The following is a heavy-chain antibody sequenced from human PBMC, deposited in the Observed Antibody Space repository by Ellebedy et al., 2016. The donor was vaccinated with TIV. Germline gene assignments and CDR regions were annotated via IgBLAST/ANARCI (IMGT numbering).Heavy chain of an antibody. J-gene: IGHJ4*02. CDR1: GFTFSSYW. CDR2: IKQDGSEK. V-gene: IGHV3-7*01. Sequence: GESLKISXAASGFTFSSYWMSWVRQAPGKGLEWVANIKQDGSEKYYVDSVKGRFTISRDNAKNSLYLQMNSLRAEDTAVYYCARDLVWFGDFDYWGQGTLVTVSS. CDR3: ARDLVWFGDFDY. D-gene: IGHD3-10*01.